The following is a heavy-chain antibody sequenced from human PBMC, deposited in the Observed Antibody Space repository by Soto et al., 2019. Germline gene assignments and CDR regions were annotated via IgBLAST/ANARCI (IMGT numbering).Heavy chain of an antibody. CDR3: AIDGEKSNFDY. CDR1: GGSVTSSYW. J-gene: IGHJ4*02. CDR2: IYYTGRS. D-gene: IGHD3-10*01. V-gene: IGHV4-4*02. Sequence: QVQLQESGPGLVKSSGTLSLTCAVSGGSVTSSYWWRWVRQPPGQGLEWIGEIYYTGRSNYNPSLRSRATISLDKSKNQFSLKLSSLTAADTALYYCAIDGEKSNFDYWGQGTLVTVSS.